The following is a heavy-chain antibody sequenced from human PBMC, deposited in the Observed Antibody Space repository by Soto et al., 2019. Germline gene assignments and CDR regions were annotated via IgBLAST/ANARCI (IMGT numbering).Heavy chain of an antibody. Sequence: GGSLRLSCAASGFTFSSYGMHWVRQAPGKGLEWVAVIWYDGSNKYYADSVKGRFTISRDNSKNTLYLQMNSLRAEDTAVYYCARDSVVLPGSGINWFDPWGQGTLVTVSS. V-gene: IGHV3-33*01. CDR2: IWYDGSNK. CDR1: GFTFSSYG. CDR3: ARDSVVLPGSGINWFDP. J-gene: IGHJ5*02. D-gene: IGHD2-8*02.